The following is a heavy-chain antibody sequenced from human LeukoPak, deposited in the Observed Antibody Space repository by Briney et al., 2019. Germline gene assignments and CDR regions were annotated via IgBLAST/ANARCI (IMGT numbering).Heavy chain of an antibody. CDR1: GFTFSSYA. CDR2: IGASGADT. V-gene: IGHV3-23*01. CDR3: ATRARDSSGYYLGAFDG. D-gene: IGHD3-22*01. J-gene: IGHJ3*01. Sequence: GGSLRLSCEASGFTFSSYAMAWVRQAPGKGLDWVSVIGASGADTYYSDSAKGRFTVSRDNSKDTLFLHMSSLRAEDTAVYFCATRARDSSGYYLGAFDGWGQGTTVTVSS.